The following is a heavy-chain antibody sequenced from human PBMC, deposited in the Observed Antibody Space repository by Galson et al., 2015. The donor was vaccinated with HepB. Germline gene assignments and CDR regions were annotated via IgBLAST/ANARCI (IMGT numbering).Heavy chain of an antibody. V-gene: IGHV3-20*01. CDR2: INWNGGST. CDR3: TMFYGGDFDY. Sequence: SLRLSCAASGFTFDDYGMSWVRQAPGKGLEWVSGINWNGGSTGYADSVKGRFTISRDNAKNSLYLQMNSLRAEDTALYHCTMFYGGDFDYWGQGTLVTVSS. J-gene: IGHJ4*02. D-gene: IGHD3-10*01. CDR1: GFTFDDYG.